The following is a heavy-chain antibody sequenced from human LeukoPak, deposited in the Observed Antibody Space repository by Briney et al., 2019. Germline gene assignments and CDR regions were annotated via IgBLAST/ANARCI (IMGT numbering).Heavy chain of an antibody. D-gene: IGHD1-26*01. CDR3: ATDRWELIFDP. V-gene: IGHV1-24*01. CDR2: FDPEDGET. Sequence: GASVKVSCKVSGYTLTELSMHWVRQAPGKGLEWMGGFDPEDGETIYAQKFQGRVTTTEDTSTDTAYMELSSLRSEDTAVYYCATDRWELIFDPWGQGTLVTVSS. CDR1: GYTLTELS. J-gene: IGHJ5*02.